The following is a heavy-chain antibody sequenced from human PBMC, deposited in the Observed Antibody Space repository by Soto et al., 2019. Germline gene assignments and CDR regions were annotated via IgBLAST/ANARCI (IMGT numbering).Heavy chain of an antibody. CDR2: INYSGSNI. J-gene: IGHJ4*02. CDR1: GFTFRNSE. V-gene: IGHV3-48*03. D-gene: IGHD2-21*02. Sequence: DVQLVESGGGLVEPGGSLRLTCAGSGFTFRNSEMFWVRQAPGKGLEWVSKINYSGSNIYYSKSVKGRFTISRDNAKNSLYLQMNSLTDEDTAIYFCASEALCSADCYFFEYWGPGTLVTVSS. CDR3: ASEALCSADCYFFEY.